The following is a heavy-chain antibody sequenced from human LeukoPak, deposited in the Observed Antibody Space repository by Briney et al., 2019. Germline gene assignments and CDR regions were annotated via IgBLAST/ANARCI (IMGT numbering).Heavy chain of an antibody. D-gene: IGHD2-2*01. CDR3: ARVGAYCTSTSCLDY. CDR1: GGSISSSSYY. V-gene: IGHV4-39*01. J-gene: IGHJ4*02. Sequence: SETLSLTCTVSGGSISSSSYYWGWIRQPPGKGLEWIGSIYYSGSTYYNPSLKSRVTISVDTSKNQFSLKLSSVTAADTAVYYCARVGAYCTSTSCLDYWGQGTLVTVSS. CDR2: IYYSGST.